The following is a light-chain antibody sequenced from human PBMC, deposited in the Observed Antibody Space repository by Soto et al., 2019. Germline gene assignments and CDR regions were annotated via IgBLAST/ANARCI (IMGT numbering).Light chain of an antibody. CDR3: QVWDSGSAHVV. J-gene: IGLJ2*01. Sequence: SYELTQPPSVSVAPGKTASISCGGNNIGSKGVHWYQQKPGQAPVLVIYSDTDLPPVIPERFSGSNSANLATLTISRVEAGDEADSDCQVWDSGSAHVVFGGGTKLTVL. CDR1: NIGSKG. V-gene: IGLV3-21*04. CDR2: SDT.